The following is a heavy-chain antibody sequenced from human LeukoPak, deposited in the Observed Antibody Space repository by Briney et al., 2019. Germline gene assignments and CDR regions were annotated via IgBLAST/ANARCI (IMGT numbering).Heavy chain of an antibody. D-gene: IGHD6-19*01. CDR1: GYTFTSYG. V-gene: IGHV1-18*01. Sequence: ASVKVSCKASGYTFTSYGISWVRQAPGQGLEWMGWISAYNGNTNYAQKLQGRVTMTIDTSTSTAYMELRSLRSDDTAVYYCASLGSGWYYFDYWGQGTLVTVSS. CDR3: ASLGSGWYYFDY. CDR2: ISAYNGNT. J-gene: IGHJ4*02.